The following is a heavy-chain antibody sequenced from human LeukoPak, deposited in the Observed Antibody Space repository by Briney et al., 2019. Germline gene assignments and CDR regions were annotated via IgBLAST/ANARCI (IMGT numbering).Heavy chain of an antibody. J-gene: IGHJ5*02. D-gene: IGHD2-15*01. CDR2: ISSSSSTI. CDR3: AREGVVQDIRFDP. CDR1: GFTFSSYS. Sequence: GGSLRLSCAASGFTFSSYSMNWVRQAPGKGLEWVSYISSSSSTIYYADSVKGRFTISRDNAKNSLYLQMNSLRAEDTAVYYCAREGVVQDIRFDPWGQGTLVTVSS. V-gene: IGHV3-48*01.